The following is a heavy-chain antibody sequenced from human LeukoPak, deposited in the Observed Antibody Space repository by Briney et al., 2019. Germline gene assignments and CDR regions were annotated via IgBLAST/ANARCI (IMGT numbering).Heavy chain of an antibody. CDR1: GFSFSTYS. CDR2: IKSKTDGGTT. J-gene: IGHJ4*02. V-gene: IGHV3-15*01. D-gene: IGHD3-16*01. CDR3: TTEGYGGDIDY. Sequence: GGSLRLSCAASGFSFSTYSMNWVRQAPGKGLEWVGRIKSKTDGGTTDYAAPVKGRFTISRDDSKNTLYLRMNSPKTEDTAVYYCTTEGYGGDIDYWGQGTLVTVSS.